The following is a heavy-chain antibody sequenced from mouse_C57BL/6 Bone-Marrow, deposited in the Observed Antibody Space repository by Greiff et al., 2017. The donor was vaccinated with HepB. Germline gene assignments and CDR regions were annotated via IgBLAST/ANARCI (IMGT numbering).Heavy chain of an antibody. Sequence: VKLMESGPELVKPGASVKISCKASGYAFSSSWMNWVKQRPGKGLEWIGRIYPGDGDTNYNGKFKGKATLTADKSSSTAYMQLSSLTSEDSAVYFCARLDYGNYPYYAMDYWGQGTSVTVSS. CDR2: IYPGDGDT. D-gene: IGHD2-1*01. V-gene: IGHV1-82*01. CDR3: ARLDYGNYPYYAMDY. CDR1: GYAFSSSW. J-gene: IGHJ4*01.